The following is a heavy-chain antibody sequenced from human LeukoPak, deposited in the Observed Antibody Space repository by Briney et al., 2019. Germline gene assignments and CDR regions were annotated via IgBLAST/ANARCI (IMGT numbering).Heavy chain of an antibody. J-gene: IGHJ4*02. V-gene: IGHV3-7*01. CDR2: IKQDGSEK. CDR3: ARVYSAFDFGY. D-gene: IGHD5-12*01. Sequence: GGSLRLSCAASGFTFSNYWLTWVRQAPGQGLEWVANIKQDGSEKHYVDSVKGRFTISRDNAKNSLYLQMNSLRAEDTAVYYCARVYSAFDFGYWGQGALVTVSS. CDR1: GFTFSNYW.